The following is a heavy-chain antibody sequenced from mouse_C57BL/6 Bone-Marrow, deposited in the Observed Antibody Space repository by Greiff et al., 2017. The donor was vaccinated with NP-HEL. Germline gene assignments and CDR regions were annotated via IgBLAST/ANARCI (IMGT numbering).Heavy chain of an antibody. CDR3: ARHLRGVDY. CDR1: GYTFTSYW. D-gene: IGHD1-1*01. V-gene: IGHV1-59*01. CDR2: IDPSDSYT. Sequence: QVQLKQPGAELVRPGTSVKLSCKASGYTFTSYWMHWVKQRPGQGLEWIGVIDPSDSYTNYNQKFKGKATLTVDTSSSTAYMQLSSLTSEDSAVYYCARHLRGVDYWGQGTSVTVSS. J-gene: IGHJ4*01.